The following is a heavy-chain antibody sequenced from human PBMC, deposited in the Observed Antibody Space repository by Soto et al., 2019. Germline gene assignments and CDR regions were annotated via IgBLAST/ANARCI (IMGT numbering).Heavy chain of an antibody. D-gene: IGHD3-10*01. Sequence: GGSLILSCAAAGFNFRSYARSWVRQATGKGLEWVSAISGSGGSTYYADSVKGRFTISRDNSKNTLYLQMNSLRAEDTAVYYCATPLPGGDYYYYGMDVWGQGTTVTVSS. CDR3: ATPLPGGDYYYYGMDV. CDR1: GFNFRSYA. V-gene: IGHV3-23*01. CDR2: ISGSGGST. J-gene: IGHJ6*02.